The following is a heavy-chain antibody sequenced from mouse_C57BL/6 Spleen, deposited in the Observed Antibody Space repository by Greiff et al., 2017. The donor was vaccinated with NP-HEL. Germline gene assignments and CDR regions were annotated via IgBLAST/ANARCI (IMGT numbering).Heavy chain of an antibody. Sequence: VQLQQPGAELVKPGASVKLSCKASGYTFTSYWMQWVKQRPGQGLEWIGEIDPSDSYTNYNQKFKGKATLTVDTSSSTAYIQLSSLTTEDTAVYYCARRLTPFDYWGQGTTLTVSS. CDR1: GYTFTSYW. J-gene: IGHJ2*01. CDR2: IDPSDSYT. CDR3: ARRLTPFDY. V-gene: IGHV1-50*01.